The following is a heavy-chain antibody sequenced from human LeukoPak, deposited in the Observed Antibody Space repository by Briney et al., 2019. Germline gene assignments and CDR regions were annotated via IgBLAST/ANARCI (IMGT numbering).Heavy chain of an antibody. J-gene: IGHJ6*03. CDR3: AKTVPHYDFWSGYYNYYYYYMDV. CDR2: ISAYNGNT. D-gene: IGHD3-3*01. V-gene: IGHV1-18*01. CDR1: EYTFTSYD. Sequence: ASVKVSCKASEYTFTSYDINWVRQAPGQGLEWMGWISAYNGNTNYAQKLQGRVTMTTDTSTSTAYMELRSLRSDDTAVYYCAKTVPHYDFWSGYYNYYYYYMDVWGKGTTVTVSS.